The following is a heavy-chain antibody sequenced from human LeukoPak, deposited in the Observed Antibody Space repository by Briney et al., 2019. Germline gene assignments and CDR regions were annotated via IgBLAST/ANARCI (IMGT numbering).Heavy chain of an antibody. V-gene: IGHV4-61*01. CDR1: GDSLGSGMYY. CDR3: ARKGGTFDS. D-gene: IGHD2-15*01. CDR2: IYYSGTT. Sequence: SETLSLTCTVSGDSLGSGMYYWSWIRQPPGKGLEWIGHIYYSGTTNYNPSLKSRVTISVDTSKNEFSLNLSSVTAADTALYYCARKGGTFDSWGQGILVTVSS. J-gene: IGHJ4*02.